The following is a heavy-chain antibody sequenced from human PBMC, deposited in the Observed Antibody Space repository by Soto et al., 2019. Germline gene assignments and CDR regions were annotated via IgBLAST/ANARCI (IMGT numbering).Heavy chain of an antibody. V-gene: IGHV5-51*01. J-gene: IGHJ3*02. CDR1: GYIFTNYW. D-gene: IGHD1-26*01. CDR3: ARRGPSGSGTFDI. Sequence: EEQLVQSGAEVKKPGESLKISCKGSGYIFTNYWIGWVRQMPGKGLEWMGMIHPVDSETRYSPSFQGQVTMSADKSISTAHLQWRSLKASDTAMYYCARRGPSGSGTFDIWGQGTMVTVSS. CDR2: IHPVDSET.